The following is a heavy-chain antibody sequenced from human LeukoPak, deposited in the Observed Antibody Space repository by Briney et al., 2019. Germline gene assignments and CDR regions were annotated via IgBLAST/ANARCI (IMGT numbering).Heavy chain of an antibody. V-gene: IGHV1-8*01. CDR1: GYTFTSYD. J-gene: IGHJ4*02. Sequence: ASVKVSCKASGYTFTSYDINWVRQATGQGLEWMGWMNPNSGNTGYAQKFQGRVTMTRNTSISTAYMELNSLRSEDTAVYYCARGARYYYGSGSYVDYWGQGTLVTVSS. CDR3: ARGARYYYGSGSYVDY. CDR2: MNPNSGNT. D-gene: IGHD3-10*01.